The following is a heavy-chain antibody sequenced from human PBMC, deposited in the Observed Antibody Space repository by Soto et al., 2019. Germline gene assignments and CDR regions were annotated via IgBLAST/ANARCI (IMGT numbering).Heavy chain of an antibody. V-gene: IGHV3-23*01. CDR3: AKDRRTPVY. CDR2: ISSAGGST. Sequence: EVQLLESGGGLVQPGGSLRLSCAASEITFSSYAMNWVGQAPGKGLEWDSGISSAGGSTYYADSVKGRFTISRDNSKNTLFLQMNSLRAEDTALYYCAKDRRTPVYWGQGTLVTVSS. J-gene: IGHJ4*02. CDR1: EITFSSYA.